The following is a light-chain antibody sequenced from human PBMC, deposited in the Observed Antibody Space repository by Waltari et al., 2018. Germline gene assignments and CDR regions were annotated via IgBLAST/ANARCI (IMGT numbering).Light chain of an antibody. CDR1: NIGSKY. CDR2: ADS. J-gene: IGLJ6*01. Sequence: SYELTQPPSVSAASGKTARITWGGDNIGSKYVHWYQQKPAQAPVQVIYADSKRPSGIPERFSGSNSGNTATLTISGVEAGDEADYYCQVWDSSSDHDVFGSGTKLTVL. CDR3: QVWDSSSDHDV. V-gene: IGLV3-21*01.